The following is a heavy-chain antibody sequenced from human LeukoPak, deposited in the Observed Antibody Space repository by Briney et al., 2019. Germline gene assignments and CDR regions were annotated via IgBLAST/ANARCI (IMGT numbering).Heavy chain of an antibody. CDR2: INPSGGST. D-gene: IGHD5-18*01. J-gene: IGHJ3*02. CDR1: GYTFTSYY. CDR3: ARWETITFGVGYSYGLGAFDI. V-gene: IGHV1-46*01. Sequence: ASVKVSCKASGYTFTSYYMHWVRQAPGQGLEWMGIINPSGGSTSYAQKFQGRVTMTRDTSTSTVYMELSSLRSEDTAVYYCARWETITFGVGYSYGLGAFDIWGQGTMVTVSS.